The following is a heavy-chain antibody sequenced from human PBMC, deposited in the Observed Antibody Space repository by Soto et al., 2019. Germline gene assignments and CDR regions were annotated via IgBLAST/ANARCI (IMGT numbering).Heavy chain of an antibody. J-gene: IGHJ5*02. D-gene: IGHD3-22*01. Sequence: QVQLQESGPGLVKPSETLSLTCTVSGGSISSYYWSWIRQPPGKGLEWIGYIYYSGSTNYNPSLKGRVTISVDTSKNQFSLKLSSVTAADTAVYYCARVRNSYYYDSSGYSRWFDPWGQGTLVTVSS. V-gene: IGHV4-59*01. CDR3: ARVRNSYYYDSSGYSRWFDP. CDR2: IYYSGST. CDR1: GGSISSYY.